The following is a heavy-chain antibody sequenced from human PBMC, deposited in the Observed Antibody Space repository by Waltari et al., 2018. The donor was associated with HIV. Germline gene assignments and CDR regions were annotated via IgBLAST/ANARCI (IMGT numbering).Heavy chain of an antibody. D-gene: IGHD3-22*01. J-gene: IGHJ4*01. CDR3: ARGYYYDSSGHYQFDY. CDR2: IHPGESA. Sequence: QVHLQQWGAGLLKPSETLSLTCAVFGDSFSGYYWNWIRQPRGKGLGWIGEIHPGESANQPPSLKSRVSISVDTSKNHFSLNLRSVTAADTAVYYCARGYYYDSSGHYQFDYWGHGSLVTVSS. V-gene: IGHV4-34*01. CDR1: GDSFSGYY.